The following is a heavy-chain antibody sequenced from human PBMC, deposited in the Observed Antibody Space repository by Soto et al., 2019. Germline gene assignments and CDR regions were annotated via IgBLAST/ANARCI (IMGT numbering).Heavy chain of an antibody. CDR1: GFTFSSYA. V-gene: IGHV3-30-3*01. Sequence: QVQLVESGGGVVQPGRSLRLSCAASGFTFSSYAMHWVRRAPGKGLEWMAVMSYDGSNKYYADSVKGRFTSSRDNSKNTLYVQMNCLRPDGTAVYYCASDGGAYWGQGTLVIVSS. D-gene: IGHD3-16*01. J-gene: IGHJ4*02. CDR3: ASDGGAY. CDR2: MSYDGSNK.